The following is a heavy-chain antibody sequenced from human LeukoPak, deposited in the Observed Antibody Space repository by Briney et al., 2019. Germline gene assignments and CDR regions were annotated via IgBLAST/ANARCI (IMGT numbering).Heavy chain of an antibody. V-gene: IGHV1-2*06. CDR3: ARTMEQDASIGQWLSYFDS. J-gene: IGHJ4*02. D-gene: IGHD3-22*01. CDR1: GYTFIAYY. CDR2: IYPNSGGT. Sequence: VASVKVSCKASGYTFIAYYIHWVRQAPGQGLEWMGRIYPNSGGTNYAQKFQGRVTITRDTSSGTAYMEVSRLTSDDTAVYYSARTMEQDASIGQWLSYFDSWGQGTMVTVSS.